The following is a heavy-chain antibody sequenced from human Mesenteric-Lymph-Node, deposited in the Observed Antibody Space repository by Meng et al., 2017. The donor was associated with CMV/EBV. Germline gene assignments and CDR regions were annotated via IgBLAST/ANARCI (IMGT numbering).Heavy chain of an antibody. V-gene: IGHV1-3*04. CDR1: GYHLTRSA. Sequence: ASGYHLTRSAIQWVPQAPGQRLEWLGWINTANGDTKYSQRFQGRVTITRDTSASTAYMELNSLRSEDTAVYYCASDYDILTGYTFDYWGQGTLVTVSS. J-gene: IGHJ4*02. D-gene: IGHD3-9*01. CDR2: INTANGDT. CDR3: ASDYDILTGYTFDY.